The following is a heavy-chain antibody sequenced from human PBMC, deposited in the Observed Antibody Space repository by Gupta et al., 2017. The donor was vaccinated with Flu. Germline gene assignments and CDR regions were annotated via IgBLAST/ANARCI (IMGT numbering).Heavy chain of an antibody. D-gene: IGHD2/OR15-2a*01. J-gene: IGHJ4*02. CDR2: VGYSGNT. CDR3: ARRITYGKTFDY. Sequence: QLQLQESGPGLVEPSEVLSLICTVSGGSISDTSYHWGWIRQPPGKGLEWIGNVGYSGNTFYNPSPKSQVTISVDTAKNQVSLKLSSVSAADTAVYYCARRITYGKTFDYWGQGSLVTVSS. CDR1: GGSISDTSYH. V-gene: IGHV4-39*01.